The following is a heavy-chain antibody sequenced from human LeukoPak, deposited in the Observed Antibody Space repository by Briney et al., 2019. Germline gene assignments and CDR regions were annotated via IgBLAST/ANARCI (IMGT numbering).Heavy chain of an antibody. D-gene: IGHD5-12*01. V-gene: IGHV4-59*01. CDR3: ARDPGPLYSGYDYYWYFDL. CDR1: GGSISSYY. CDR2: IYYSGST. Sequence: SETLSLTCTVSGGSISSYYWSWIRQPPGKGLEWIGYIYYSGSTNYNPSLKSRVTISVDTSKNQFSLKLSSVTAADTAVYYCARDPGPLYSGYDYYWYFDLWGRGTLVTVSS. J-gene: IGHJ2*01.